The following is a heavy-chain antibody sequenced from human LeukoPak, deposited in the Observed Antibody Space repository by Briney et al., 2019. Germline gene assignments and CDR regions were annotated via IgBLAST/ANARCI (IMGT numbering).Heavy chain of an antibody. Sequence: PGGSLRLSCAVSGSTFDDYAMHWVRQVPGKGLEWVSGINWNSDSIGYADSVKGRFTTSRDNAKNSLYLQMNSLTAEDTAMYYCAKATGTLGNWGQGTLVTVSS. D-gene: IGHD1-1*01. CDR2: INWNSDSI. J-gene: IGHJ4*02. CDR3: AKATGTLGN. V-gene: IGHV3-9*01. CDR1: GSTFDDYA.